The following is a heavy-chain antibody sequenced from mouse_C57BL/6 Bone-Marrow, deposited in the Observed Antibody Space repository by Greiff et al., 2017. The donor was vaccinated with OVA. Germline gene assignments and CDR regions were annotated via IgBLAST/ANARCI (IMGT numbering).Heavy chain of an antibody. Sequence: EVQVVESGGGLVQSGRSLRLSCATSGFTFSDFYMEWVRQAPGKGLEWIAASRNKANDYTTEYSASVKGRFIVSRDTSQSILYLQMNALRAEDTAIYYCARDGDDYHWYFDVWGTGTTVTVSS. CDR2: SRNKANDYTT. D-gene: IGHD2-4*01. CDR3: ARDGDDYHWYFDV. V-gene: IGHV7-1*01. J-gene: IGHJ1*03. CDR1: GFTFSDFY.